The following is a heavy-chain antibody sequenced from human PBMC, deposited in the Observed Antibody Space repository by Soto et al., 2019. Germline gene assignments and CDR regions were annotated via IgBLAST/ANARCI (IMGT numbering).Heavy chain of an antibody. CDR1: GGSISSYY. CDR3: ARVEGGRPGAMDV. V-gene: IGHV4-59*01. D-gene: IGHD2-2*01. J-gene: IGHJ6*02. Sequence: QVQLQESGPGLVKPSETLSLTCTVSGGSISSYYWSWIRQPPGKGLEWIGYIYYSGSTNYNPSLKSRVTISVDTCKSQFSLKLSSVTAADTAVYYCARVEGGRPGAMDVWGQGTTVTVSS. CDR2: IYYSGST.